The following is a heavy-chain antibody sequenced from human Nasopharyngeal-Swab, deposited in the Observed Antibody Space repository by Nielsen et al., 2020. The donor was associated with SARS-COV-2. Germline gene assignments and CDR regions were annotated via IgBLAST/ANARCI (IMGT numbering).Heavy chain of an antibody. J-gene: IGHJ5*02. CDR1: GFTFSSYA. CDR2: ISGSGGST. V-gene: IGHV3-23*01. CDR3: AKDPDYSNLNWFDP. Sequence: GESLKISCAASGFTFSSYAMSWVRRAPGKGLEWVSAISGSGGSTYYADSVKGRFTISRDNSKNTLYLQMNSLRAEDTAVYYCAKDPDYSNLNWFDPWGQGTLVTVSS. D-gene: IGHD4-11*01.